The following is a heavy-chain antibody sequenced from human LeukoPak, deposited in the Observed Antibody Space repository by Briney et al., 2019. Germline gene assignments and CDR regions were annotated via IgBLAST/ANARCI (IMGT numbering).Heavy chain of an antibody. CDR1: GDSFSGSSYY. CDR2: ICYRGST. CDR3: ARVRYCSTNRCYDREFDN. V-gene: IGHV4-39*07. Sequence: SETLSLTCTVSGDSFSGSSYYWGWVRQLPGRGLEWLGNICYRGSTSYNPSLKSRVTISVDTSKNQFSLKLNSVTAADTAVYYCARVRYCSTNRCYDREFDNWGQGTLVTVSS. D-gene: IGHD2-2*01. J-gene: IGHJ4*02.